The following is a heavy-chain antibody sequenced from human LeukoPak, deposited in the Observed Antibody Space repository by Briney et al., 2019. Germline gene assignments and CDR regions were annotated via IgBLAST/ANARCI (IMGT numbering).Heavy chain of an antibody. V-gene: IGHV4-59*01. D-gene: IGHD1-26*01. CDR3: ARVIVGAENNWFDP. J-gene: IGHJ5*02. CDR2: IYYSGST. Sequence: PSETLSLTCTVSGGSISSYYWSWIRQPPGKGLEWIGYIYYSGSTNYNPSLKSRVTISVDTSKDQFSLKLSSVTAADTAVYYCARVIVGAENNWFDPWGQGTLVTVSS. CDR1: GGSISSYY.